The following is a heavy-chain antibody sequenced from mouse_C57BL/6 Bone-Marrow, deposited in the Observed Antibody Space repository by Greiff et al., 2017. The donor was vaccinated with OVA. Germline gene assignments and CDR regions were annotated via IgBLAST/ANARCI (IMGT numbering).Heavy chain of an antibody. D-gene: IGHD2-4*01. CDR1: GYTFTDYY. CDR2: INPNNGGT. Sequence: EVQLQQSGPELVKPGASVKISCKASGYTFTDYYMNWVKQSHGKSLEWIGDINPNNGGTSYNQKFKGKATLTVDKSSSTAYMELRSLTSEDSAVYYCARHYDYWFAYWGQGTLVTVSA. CDR3: ARHYDYWFAY. J-gene: IGHJ3*01. V-gene: IGHV1-26*01.